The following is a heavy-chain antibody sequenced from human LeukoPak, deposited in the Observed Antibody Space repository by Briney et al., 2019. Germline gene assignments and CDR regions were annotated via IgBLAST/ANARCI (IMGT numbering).Heavy chain of an antibody. J-gene: IGHJ6*02. V-gene: IGHV4-59*01. D-gene: IGHD4-23*01. Sequence: SETLSLTCTVSGGSFSSYYWSWIRQPPGKGLEWIGYIFYSGSTSYNPSLKSRLIISLDTSKNQFSLKLSSVTAADTAVYYCARDMGSFYYGGPPRGMDVWGQGTTVTVSS. CDR2: IFYSGST. CDR1: GGSFSSYY. CDR3: ARDMGSFYYGGPPRGMDV.